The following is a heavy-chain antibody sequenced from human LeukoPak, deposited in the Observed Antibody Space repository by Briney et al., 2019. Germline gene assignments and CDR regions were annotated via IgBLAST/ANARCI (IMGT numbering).Heavy chain of an antibody. CDR1: GGSISSYF. CDR2: IYYSGST. CDR3: ARRYCSGGSCYSGGNWFDP. V-gene: IGHV4-59*08. Sequence: PSETLSLTCTVSGGSISSYFWSWIRQPPGKGLEWIGYIYYSGSTNYNPSLKSRVTISVDTSKNQFSLKLSSVTAADTAVYYCARRYCSGGSCYSGGNWFDPRGQGTLVTVSS. D-gene: IGHD2-15*01. J-gene: IGHJ5*02.